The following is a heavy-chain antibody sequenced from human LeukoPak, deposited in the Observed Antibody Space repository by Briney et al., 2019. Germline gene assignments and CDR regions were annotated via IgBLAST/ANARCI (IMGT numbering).Heavy chain of an antibody. CDR1: GYTFTDYH. CDR2: INPYSGGT. D-gene: IGHD3-16*01. Sequence: VASVKVSCKASGYTFTDYHIHWVRQAPGQRLEWVGWINPYSGGTNYAQKFQGRVTMTRDTSINTAYMEVNRLRSDDTAVYYRARDPLGGFGWFDPWGQGTLVTVSS. V-gene: IGHV1-2*02. CDR3: ARDPLGGFGWFDP. J-gene: IGHJ5*02.